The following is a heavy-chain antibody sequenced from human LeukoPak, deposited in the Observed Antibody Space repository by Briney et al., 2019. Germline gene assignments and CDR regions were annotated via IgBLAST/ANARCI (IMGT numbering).Heavy chain of an antibody. CDR1: GGSISSGSYY. CDR2: IYTSGST. V-gene: IGHV4-61*02. D-gene: IGHD2-2*01. J-gene: IGHJ4*02. Sequence: PSQTLSLTCTVSGGSISSGSYYWSWIRQPAGKGLEWIGRIYTSGSTNYNPSLKSRVTISVDTSKNQFSLKLSSVTAADTAVYYCASWSVVPAADTVPGFGDYWGQGTLVAVSS. CDR3: ASWSVVPAADTVPGFGDY.